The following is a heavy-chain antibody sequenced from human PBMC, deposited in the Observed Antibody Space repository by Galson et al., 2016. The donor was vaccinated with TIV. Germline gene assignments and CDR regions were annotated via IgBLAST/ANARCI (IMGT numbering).Heavy chain of an antibody. CDR1: GDTFSSFV. V-gene: IGHV1-69*13. CDR2: IIPLFGEA. J-gene: IGHJ6*02. D-gene: IGHD5-18*01. Sequence: SVKVSCKASGDTFSSFVIIWVRQAPGQGLEWMGGIIPLFGEAHYAQKFQGRVTISADESTSTVYMELSGLRSGDTAMYYCAKCRNTAMDTYYYYYGLDVWGQGTTVTVSS. CDR3: AKCRNTAMDTYYYYYGLDV.